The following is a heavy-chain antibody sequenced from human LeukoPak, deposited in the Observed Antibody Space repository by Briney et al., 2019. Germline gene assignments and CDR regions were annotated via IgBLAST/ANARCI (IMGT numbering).Heavy chain of an antibody. D-gene: IGHD3-16*01. J-gene: IGHJ4*02. CDR1: GGSFSGYY. CDR3: ARDLWGGNYFDY. V-gene: IGHV4-34*01. CDR2: INHGGST. Sequence: SETLSLTCAVYGGSFSGYYWSWIRQPPGKGLEWIGEINHGGSTNYNPSLKSRVTISVDTSKNQFSLKLTSVTAADTAVYYCARDLWGGNYFDYWGQGILVTVSS.